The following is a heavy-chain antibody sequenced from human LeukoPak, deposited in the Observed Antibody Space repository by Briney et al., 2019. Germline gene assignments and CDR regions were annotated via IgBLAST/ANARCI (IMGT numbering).Heavy chain of an antibody. CDR2: IKQDGSEK. Sequence: GGSLRLSCAASGFTFSSYWMSWVRQAPGKGLEWVANIKQDGSEKYYVDSVKGRFTISRANAKNSLYLQMNSLRAEDTAVYYCARDSQYQLKYYYYGMDVWGKGTTVTVSS. CDR1: GFTFSSYW. D-gene: IGHD2-2*01. CDR3: ARDSQYQLKYYYYGMDV. J-gene: IGHJ6*04. V-gene: IGHV3-7*03.